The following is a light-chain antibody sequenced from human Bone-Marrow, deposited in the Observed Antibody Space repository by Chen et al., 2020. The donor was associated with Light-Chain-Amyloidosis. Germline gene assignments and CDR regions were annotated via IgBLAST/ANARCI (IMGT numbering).Light chain of an antibody. V-gene: IGLV3-1*01. CDR2: QDD. J-gene: IGLJ2*01. CDR3: QAWDSTTAYVV. CDR1: KLGDQY. Sequence: YEVTQPPSVSVSPGQTATITCSGDKLGDQYAWWYQQKPGQSPVLLIYQDDKRPSGIPERFAGFNSGNTATLAISGTQPADAADYYCQAWDSTTAYVVFGGGTKLTVL.